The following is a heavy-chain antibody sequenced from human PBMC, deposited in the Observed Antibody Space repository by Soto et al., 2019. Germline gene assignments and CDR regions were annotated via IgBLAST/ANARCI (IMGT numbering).Heavy chain of an antibody. CDR1: GGSISSADYY. Sequence: QVQLQESGPGLVKPSQTLSLTCTVSGGSISSADYYWSWIRQPPGKGLEWIGYFHSSGATYKDPSLKSRVTIAVDTSKNQISLKLHSVTAADTAVYYCASIWFGDFDYWGHGTLVTVSS. CDR3: ASIWFGDFDY. D-gene: IGHD3-10*01. V-gene: IGHV4-30-4*01. J-gene: IGHJ4*01. CDR2: FHSSGAT.